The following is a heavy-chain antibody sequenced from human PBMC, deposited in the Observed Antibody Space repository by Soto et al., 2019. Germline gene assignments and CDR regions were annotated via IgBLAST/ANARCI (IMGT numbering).Heavy chain of an antibody. CDR3: AADLPNYGSGEFDY. Sequence: EVQLVESGGGLVKPGGSLRLSCAASGFTCNTAWMSWVRQVPGQGLEWVGHIKSIGGGGTKDYAAPVKGRFTISRDDSENTVFLQMNGLKVEDTAVYYCAADLPNYGSGEFDYWGQGTLVTVSS. CDR2: IKSIGGGGTK. D-gene: IGHD3-10*01. J-gene: IGHJ4*02. CDR1: GFTCNTAW. V-gene: IGHV3-15*01.